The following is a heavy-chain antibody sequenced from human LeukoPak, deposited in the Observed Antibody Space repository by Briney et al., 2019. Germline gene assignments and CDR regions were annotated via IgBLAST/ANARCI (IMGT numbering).Heavy chain of an antibody. J-gene: IGHJ4*02. CDR1: GGSFSGYY. CDR3: ARIFSTVTTWYYFDY. D-gene: IGHD4-17*01. V-gene: IGHV4-34*01. Sequence: SETLSLTCAVYGGSFSGYYWSWIRQPPGKGLEWMGEINHSGSTNYNPSLKSRVTISVDTSKNQFSLKLSSVTAADTAVYYCARIFSTVTTWYYFDYWGQGTLVTVSS. CDR2: INHSGST.